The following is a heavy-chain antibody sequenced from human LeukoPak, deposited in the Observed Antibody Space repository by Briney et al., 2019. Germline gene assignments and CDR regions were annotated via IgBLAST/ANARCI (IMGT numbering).Heavy chain of an antibody. Sequence: GGPLRLSCAASGFTFSTYSMSWVRQAPGKGLEWVSYISSSSSTISYSDSVKGRFTISRDNAKNSLYLQMNNLRAEDTAVYYCARDRCTNGVCYTFAYWGQGTLVTVSS. CDR2: ISSSSSTI. CDR1: GFTFSTYS. V-gene: IGHV3-48*01. D-gene: IGHD2-8*01. CDR3: ARDRCTNGVCYTFAY. J-gene: IGHJ4*02.